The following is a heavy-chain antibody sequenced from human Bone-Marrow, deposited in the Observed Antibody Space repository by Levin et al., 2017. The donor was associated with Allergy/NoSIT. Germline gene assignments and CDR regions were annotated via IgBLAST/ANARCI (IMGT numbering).Heavy chain of an antibody. Sequence: PGGSLRLSCVTSGFIFYTYGMSWVRQAPGKGLEWVSGISRNGGSTFYADSVKGRFAISRDNSRNTLYLQLNSLRAEDTAVYYCVKWGYGSPFDYWGPGTLVTVSS. J-gene: IGHJ4*02. CDR1: GFIFYTYG. CDR2: ISRNGGST. CDR3: VKWGYGSPFDY. V-gene: IGHV3-23*01. D-gene: IGHD5-18*01.